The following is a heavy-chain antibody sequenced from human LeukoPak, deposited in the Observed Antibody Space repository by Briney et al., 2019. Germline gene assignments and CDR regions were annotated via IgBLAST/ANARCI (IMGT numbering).Heavy chain of an antibody. CDR2: ISSGSSYI. CDR3: ASGIYYASVHTWSPV. V-gene: IGHV3-21*01. D-gene: IGHD3-10*01. Sequence: GGSLRLSCAASEFTFSSYSMNWVRQAPGKGLEWVSSISSGSSYIYYTDSVKGRFTISRDDAKSSLYLQMNSLRAEDTAVYYCASGIYYASVHTWSPVWGQGTLVTVSS. CDR1: EFTFSSYS. J-gene: IGHJ4*02.